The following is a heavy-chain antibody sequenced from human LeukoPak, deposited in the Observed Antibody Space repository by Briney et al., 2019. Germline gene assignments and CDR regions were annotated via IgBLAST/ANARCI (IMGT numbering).Heavy chain of an antibody. CDR2: ISYDGSNK. Sequence: GGSLRLSFAASGFTFSSYGMHWVRQAPGKGLEWVAVISYDGSNKYYADSVKGRFTISRDNSKNTLYLQMNSLRAEDTAVYYCAKDQTPPLHWGQGTLVTVSS. CDR3: AKDQTPPLH. D-gene: IGHD4-23*01. CDR1: GFTFSSYG. V-gene: IGHV3-30*18. J-gene: IGHJ1*01.